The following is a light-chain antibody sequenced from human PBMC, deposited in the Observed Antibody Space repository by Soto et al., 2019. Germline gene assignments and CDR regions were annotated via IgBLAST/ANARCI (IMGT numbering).Light chain of an antibody. Sequence: EIVLTQSPATLSLSPGERATLSCRASQSVSSYLAWYQQKPGQAPRLLIYDASNRARGIPARFRGSGSGTDFTLIISSLEPDDFAIYYCQQRRIWPTFGQGTKVEIK. CDR3: QQRRIWPT. CDR1: QSVSSY. J-gene: IGKJ1*01. CDR2: DAS. V-gene: IGKV3-11*01.